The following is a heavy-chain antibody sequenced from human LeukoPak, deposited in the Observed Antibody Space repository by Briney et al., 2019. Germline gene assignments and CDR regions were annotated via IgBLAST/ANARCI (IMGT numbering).Heavy chain of an antibody. Sequence: GTSLRLSCAASGFTFSNYEMNWVRQAPGKGLEWVSYISSSGSTIYYADSVKGRFTISRDNAKNSLYLQMNSLRADDTAVYYCARDRGDILTGYGPYYFDYWGQGTLVTVSS. CDR1: GFTFSNYE. J-gene: IGHJ4*02. D-gene: IGHD3-9*01. CDR3: ARDRGDILTGYGPYYFDY. V-gene: IGHV3-48*03. CDR2: ISSSGSTI.